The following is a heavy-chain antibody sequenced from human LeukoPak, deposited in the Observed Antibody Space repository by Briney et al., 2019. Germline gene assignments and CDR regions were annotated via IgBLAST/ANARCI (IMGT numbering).Heavy chain of an antibody. Sequence: PGGSLRLSCAASGFTFSSYAMSWVRQAPGKGLEWVSAISGSGGSTDYADSVKGRFTISSDNSKNTLYLQMNSLRAEDTAVYYCAISPFRSPFDYWSQGTLVTVSS. J-gene: IGHJ4*02. V-gene: IGHV3-23*01. CDR3: AISPFRSPFDY. D-gene: IGHD2/OR15-2a*01. CDR2: ISGSGGST. CDR1: GFTFSSYA.